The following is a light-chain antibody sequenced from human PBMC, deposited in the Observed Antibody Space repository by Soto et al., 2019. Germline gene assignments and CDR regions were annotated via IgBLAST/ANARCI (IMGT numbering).Light chain of an antibody. CDR3: LLSYSGARL. CDR1: TGAVTSGHY. CDR2: DTS. J-gene: IGLJ3*02. V-gene: IGLV7-46*01. Sequence: QAVVTQEPSLTVSPGGTVTLTCGSSTGAVTSGHYPYWFQQKPGQAPRTLISDTSNKHSWTPARFSGSLLGGKAALTLSGAQPEDEAEYYCLLSYSGARLFGGGTQLTVL.